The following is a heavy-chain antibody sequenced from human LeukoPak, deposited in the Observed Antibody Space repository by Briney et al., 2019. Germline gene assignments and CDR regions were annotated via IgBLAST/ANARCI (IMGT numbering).Heavy chain of an antibody. D-gene: IGHD3-3*02. CDR1: GFTFSSYA. Sequence: GGSLRLSCSASGFTFSSYAMHWVRQAPGKGLEYVSAISSNGGSTYYADSVKGRFTISRDNSKNTLYLQMSSLRTEDTAVYYCVKGHFWSGYYTGDYRGQATLATVSS. J-gene: IGHJ4*02. CDR3: VKGHFWSGYYTGDY. V-gene: IGHV3-64D*09. CDR2: ISSNGGST.